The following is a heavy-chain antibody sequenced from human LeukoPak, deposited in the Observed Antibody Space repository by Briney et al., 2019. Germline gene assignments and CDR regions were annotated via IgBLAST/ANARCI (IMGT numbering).Heavy chain of an antibody. D-gene: IGHD1-1*01. CDR2: IYTSGST. J-gene: IGHJ5*02. CDR3: ARDTFTGTTYNWFDP. Sequence: PSQTLSLTCTVSGGSISSGSYYWSWIRQPAGKGLEWIGRIYTSGSTNYNPSLKSRVTISVDTSKNQFSLKLSSVTAADTAVYYCARDTFTGTTYNWFDPWGQGTLVTVSS. V-gene: IGHV4-61*02. CDR1: GGSISSGSYY.